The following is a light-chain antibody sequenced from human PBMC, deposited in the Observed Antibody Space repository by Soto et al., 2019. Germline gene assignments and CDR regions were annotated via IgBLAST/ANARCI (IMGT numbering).Light chain of an antibody. CDR2: KAS. Sequence: DIQMTQSPSTLSASVGDRVTITCRASQSIDSWLAWYQQKPGKAPKLLIYKASSLDRGVPSRFSGSGSGTAFTLTISSLQPDDFATYYCQQYNSYWTFGQGTKVEIK. J-gene: IGKJ1*01. CDR1: QSIDSW. V-gene: IGKV1-5*03. CDR3: QQYNSYWT.